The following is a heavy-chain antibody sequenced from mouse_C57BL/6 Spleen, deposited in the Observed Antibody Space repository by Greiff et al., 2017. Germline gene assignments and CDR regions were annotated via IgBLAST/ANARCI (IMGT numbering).Heavy chain of an antibody. CDR3: ARWKLDY. CDR2: IYPADGDT. V-gene: IGHV1-82*01. Sequence: QVQLQQSGPELVKPGASVKISCKASGYAFSSSWMHWVQPRPGKGLEWIGRIYPADGDTNYNGKFKGKATLTADKSSSTAYMQLSSLTSEDSAVYFCARWKLDYWGQGTTLTVAS. J-gene: IGHJ2*01. CDR1: GYAFSSSW. D-gene: IGHD4-1*01.